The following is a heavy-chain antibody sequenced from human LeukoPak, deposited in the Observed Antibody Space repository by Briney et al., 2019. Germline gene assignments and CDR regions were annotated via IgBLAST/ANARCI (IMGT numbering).Heavy chain of an antibody. Sequence: SVTVSCKASGGTFSSYAISWVRQAPGQGLEWMGGIIPIFGTANYAQKLQGRVTITADESTSTAYMELSSLRSEDTAVYYCAREGYCSGGSCYSRWFDPWGQGTLVTVSS. CDR3: AREGYCSGGSCYSRWFDP. V-gene: IGHV1-69*01. CDR2: IIPIFGTA. J-gene: IGHJ5*02. CDR1: GGTFSSYA. D-gene: IGHD2-15*01.